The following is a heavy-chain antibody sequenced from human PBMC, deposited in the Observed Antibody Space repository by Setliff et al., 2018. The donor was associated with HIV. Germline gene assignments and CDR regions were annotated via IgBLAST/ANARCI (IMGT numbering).Heavy chain of an antibody. D-gene: IGHD2-2*02. V-gene: IGHV3-15*01. Sequence: GESLKISCAASGFSFSSYSMNWVRQGPGKRLEWVGQIKSKTDGGTPDYSVPVKGRFSISRDDSNDTVYLQMNSLKSEDAGIYYCATGERYTLTYGRVPFAFDVWGQGAVVTVSS. J-gene: IGHJ3*01. CDR3: ATGERYTLTYGRVPFAFDV. CDR1: GFSFSSYS. CDR2: IKSKTDGGTP.